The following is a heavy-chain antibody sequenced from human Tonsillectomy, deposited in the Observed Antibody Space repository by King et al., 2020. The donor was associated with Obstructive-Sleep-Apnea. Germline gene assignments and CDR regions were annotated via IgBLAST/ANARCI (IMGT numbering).Heavy chain of an antibody. CDR3: AHRYRCGWYFDY. Sequence: ITLKESGPTLVKPTQTLTLTCTFSGFSLSTSGVGVGWIRQPPGKALEWLALIYWNDDKRYSPSLKSRLTITKDTSKNQVVLTMTNMDPVDTATYYCAHRYRCGWYFDYWGQGTLVTVSS. CDR2: IYWNDDK. V-gene: IGHV2-5*01. D-gene: IGHD6-25*01. J-gene: IGHJ4*02. CDR1: GFSLSTSGVG.